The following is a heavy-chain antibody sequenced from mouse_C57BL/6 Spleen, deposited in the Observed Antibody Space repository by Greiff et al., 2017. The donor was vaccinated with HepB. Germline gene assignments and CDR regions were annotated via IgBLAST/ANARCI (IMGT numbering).Heavy chain of an antibody. J-gene: IGHJ4*01. D-gene: IGHD2-5*01. Sequence: VQLQQSGAELVRPGASVKLSCKASGYTFTDYYINWVKQRPGQGLEWIAMIYPGSGNTYYNEKYKGKATLTAEKSSSTAYMQLSSLSSEDTAVYFCARHAYYSNYDYAMDYWGQGTSVTVSS. CDR1: GYTFTDYY. CDR2: IYPGSGNT. CDR3: ARHAYYSNYDYAMDY. V-gene: IGHV1-76*01.